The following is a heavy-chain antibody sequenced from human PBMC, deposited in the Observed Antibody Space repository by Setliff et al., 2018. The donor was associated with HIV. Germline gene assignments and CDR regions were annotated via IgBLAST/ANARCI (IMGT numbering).Heavy chain of an antibody. CDR1: QYSFTNYY. J-gene: IGHJ6*03. V-gene: IGHV1-46*01. Sequence: ASVKVSCKVSQYSFTNYYIHWVRQAPGQGLEWMGIINPSGDTTIYAQKFQGKVTMTRDTSTSTVYMELSSLRSEDTAVYYCARDLHTFMINSYHYYMDVWG. D-gene: IGHD3-16*01. CDR3: ARDLHTFMINSYHYYMDV. CDR2: INPSGDTT.